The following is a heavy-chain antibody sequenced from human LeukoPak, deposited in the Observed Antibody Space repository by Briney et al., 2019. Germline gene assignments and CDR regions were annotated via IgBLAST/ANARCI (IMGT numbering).Heavy chain of an antibody. CDR3: AREGGEGYCSSTSCYLGPGAFDI. CDR1: GFTFSSYW. V-gene: IGHV3-7*01. D-gene: IGHD2-2*01. CDR2: IKQDGSEK. Sequence: PGGSLRLSCAASGFTFSSYWMSWVRQAPGKGLEWVANIKQDGSEKYYVDSVKGRFTISRDNAKNSLYLQMNSLRAEDTAVYYCAREGGEGYCSSTSCYLGPGAFDIWGQGTIVTVSS. J-gene: IGHJ3*02.